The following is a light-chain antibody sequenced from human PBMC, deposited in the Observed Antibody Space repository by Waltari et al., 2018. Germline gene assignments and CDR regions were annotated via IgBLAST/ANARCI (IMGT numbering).Light chain of an antibody. CDR3: QTGGHGTWV. Sequence: QLVLTQSPSASASLGASVKLTCTLSSGPSNNVIARHQQRPEKGPRYLMKVNSDGSHNKGDEIPDRFSGSSSGAERYLTSSSLQSEDEADYFCQTGGHGTWVFGGGTKLTVL. V-gene: IGLV4-69*01. J-gene: IGLJ3*02. CDR1: SGPSNNV. CDR2: VNSDGSH.